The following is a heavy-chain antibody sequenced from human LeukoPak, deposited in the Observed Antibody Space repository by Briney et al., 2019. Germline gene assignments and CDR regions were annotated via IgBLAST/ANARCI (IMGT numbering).Heavy chain of an antibody. D-gene: IGHD6-13*01. Sequence: PSETLSLTCTVSGGSISGYYWSWIRQPPGKGLEWIAYIYYNGISNYNPSLKSRVIISVDTSKNQFSLKLSSVTAADTAVYYCARVIAAADMNWFDPWGQGTLVTVSS. V-gene: IGHV4-59*01. CDR2: IYYNGIS. J-gene: IGHJ5*02. CDR3: ARVIAAADMNWFDP. CDR1: GGSISGYY.